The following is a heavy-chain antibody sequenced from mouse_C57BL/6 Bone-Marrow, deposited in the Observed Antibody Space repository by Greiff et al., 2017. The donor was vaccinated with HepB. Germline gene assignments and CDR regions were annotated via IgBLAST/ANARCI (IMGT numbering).Heavy chain of an antibody. CDR1: GFTFSSFG. Sequence: EVHLVESGGGLVQPGGSRKLSCAASGFTFSSFGMHWVRQAPEKGLEWVAYINSGSSTIYYADTVKGRFTVSRDNPKNILFLQMTSLRSEDTAMYYCTRVYDYDNAMDYWGQGNSVTVSS. CDR3: TRVYDYDNAMDY. V-gene: IGHV5-17*02. D-gene: IGHD2-4*01. CDR2: INSGSSTI. J-gene: IGHJ4*01.